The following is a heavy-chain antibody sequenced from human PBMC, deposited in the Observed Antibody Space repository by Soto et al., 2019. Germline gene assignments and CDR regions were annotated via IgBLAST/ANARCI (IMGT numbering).Heavy chain of an antibody. J-gene: IGHJ6*04. D-gene: IGHD7-27*01. Sequence: LRLSCAASGFTFSSYGMHWVRQAPGKGLEWVAVISYDGSNKYYADSVKGRFTISRDNSKNTLYLQMNSLRAEDTAVYYCAKDLLGPGRAYGMDVWGKGTTVTVSS. CDR2: ISYDGSNK. V-gene: IGHV3-30*18. CDR1: GFTFSSYG. CDR3: AKDLLGPGRAYGMDV.